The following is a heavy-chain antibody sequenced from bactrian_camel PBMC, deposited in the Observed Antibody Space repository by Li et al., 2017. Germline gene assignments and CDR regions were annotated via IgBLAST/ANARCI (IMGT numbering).Heavy chain of an antibody. J-gene: IGHJ4*01. CDR2: IDEDGGT. CDR1: GMGRVKYC. CDR3: AAGVFHGSAWYPLGYNT. Sequence: HVQLVESGGGSVQAGGSLKLSCEYSGMGRVKYCMGWLRQVSGGEVKGVASIDEDGGTTYADSVKGRFTISRDNAKNAMNLQMNGLKSEDTALYYCAAGVFHGSAWYPLGYNTWGQGTQVTVSS. D-gene: IGHD6*01. V-gene: IGHV3S9*01.